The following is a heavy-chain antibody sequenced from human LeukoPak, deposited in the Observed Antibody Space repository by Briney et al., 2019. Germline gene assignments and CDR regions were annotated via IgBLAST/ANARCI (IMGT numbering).Heavy chain of an antibody. CDR2: ISSGSTI. CDR1: GFTFSSYE. Sequence: GGSLRLSCAASGFTFSSYEMNWVRQAPGKGLEWVSYISSGSTIYYADSVKGRFTISRDNAKNSLYLQMNSLRAEDTAVYYCARDRPYSSSWRYFQHWGQGTLVTVSS. J-gene: IGHJ1*01. CDR3: ARDRPYSSSWRYFQH. V-gene: IGHV3-48*03. D-gene: IGHD6-6*01.